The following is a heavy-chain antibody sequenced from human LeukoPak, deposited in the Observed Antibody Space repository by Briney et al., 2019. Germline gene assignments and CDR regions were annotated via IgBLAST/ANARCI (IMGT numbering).Heavy chain of an antibody. D-gene: IGHD6-19*01. J-gene: IGHJ4*02. CDR3: ATEVAGRFDY. Sequence: GGSLRLSCAASGFTFSSYWMSWVRQAPGKGLEWVANIKQDGSEKYYADSVKGRFTISRDNAKNSLYLQMNSLRAEDTALYYCATEVAGRFDYWGQGTLVTVSS. CDR2: IKQDGSEK. CDR1: GFTFSSYW. V-gene: IGHV3-7*03.